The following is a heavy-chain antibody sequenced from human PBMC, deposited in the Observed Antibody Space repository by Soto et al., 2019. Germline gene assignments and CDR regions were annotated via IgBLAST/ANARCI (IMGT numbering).Heavy chain of an antibody. CDR1: GFTFSSYG. J-gene: IGHJ6*02. CDR2: ISYDGSNK. V-gene: IGHV3-30*18. Sequence: PVGSLRLSCAASGFTFSSYGMHWVRQAPGKGLEWVAVISYDGSNKYYADSVKGRFTISRDNSKNTLDLQMNSLRAEDTAVFYCAKDGRVGAGRPYYYYGMDIWGQETTVTVSS. CDR3: AKDGRVGAGRPYYYYGMDI. D-gene: IGHD6-6*01.